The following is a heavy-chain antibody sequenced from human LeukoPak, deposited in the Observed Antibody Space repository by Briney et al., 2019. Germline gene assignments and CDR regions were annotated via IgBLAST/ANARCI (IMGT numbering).Heavy chain of an antibody. J-gene: IGHJ4*02. CDR1: GGSFSGYY. CDR3: AREEGYDYVWGSYRPRGPFDY. D-gene: IGHD3-16*02. V-gene: IGHV4-34*01. CDR2: INHSGST. Sequence: SETLSLTCAVYGGSFSGYYWSWLRQPPGKGLEWIGEINHSGSTNYNPSLKSRVTISIDTSKNQFSLKLSSVTAADTAVYYCAREEGYDYVWGSYRPRGPFDYWGQGTLVTVSS.